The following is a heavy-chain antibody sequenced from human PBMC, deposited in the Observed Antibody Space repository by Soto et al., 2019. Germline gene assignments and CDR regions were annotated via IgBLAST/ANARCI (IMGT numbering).Heavy chain of an antibody. Sequence: GASVKVSCKASGGTFSSYAISWVRQAPGQGLEWMGGIIPIFGTANYAQKFQGRVTITADNTKNTLYLQMNSLRLEDTAVYFCAREERPPYNGLDVWGQGTTVTVSS. CDR3: AREERPPYNGLDV. CDR2: IIPIFGTA. V-gene: IGHV1-69*06. CDR1: GGTFSSYA. J-gene: IGHJ6*02. D-gene: IGHD1-1*01.